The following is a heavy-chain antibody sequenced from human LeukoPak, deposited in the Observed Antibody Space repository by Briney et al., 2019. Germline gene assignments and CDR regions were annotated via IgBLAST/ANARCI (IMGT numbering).Heavy chain of an antibody. J-gene: IGHJ6*02. V-gene: IGHV3-7*01. D-gene: IGHD1-26*01. CDR2: IKQDGSEK. CDR1: GFTFSSYW. CDR3: ASILVGMVRSVNYYYYGMDV. Sequence: GGSLRLSCAASGFTFSSYWMSWVRQAPGKGLEWVANIKQDGSEKYYVDSVKGRFTISRDNAKNSLYLQMNSLRAEDTAVNYCASILVGMVRSVNYYYYGMDVWGQGTTVTVSS.